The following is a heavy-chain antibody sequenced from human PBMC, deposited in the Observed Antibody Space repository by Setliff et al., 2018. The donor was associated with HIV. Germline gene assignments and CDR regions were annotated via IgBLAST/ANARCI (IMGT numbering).Heavy chain of an antibody. CDR2: ISAYNGNT. CDR3: ARVGPFAFDSSGYAEF. CDR1: GYTFSSFA. V-gene: IGHV1-18*01. Sequence: ASVKVSCKASGYTFSSFAISWVRQAPGQGLEWMAWISAYNGNTNYAQRLQGRVTVTTDTSTSTAYMELRGLRSDDTAVYFCARVGPFAFDSSGYAEFWGQGTLVTV. D-gene: IGHD3-22*01. J-gene: IGHJ4*02.